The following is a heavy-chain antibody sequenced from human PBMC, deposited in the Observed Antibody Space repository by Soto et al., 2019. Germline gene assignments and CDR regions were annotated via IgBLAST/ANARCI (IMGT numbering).Heavy chain of an antibody. V-gene: IGHV4-30-2*05. D-gene: IGHD5-12*01. Sequence: SETLSLTCAVSGGSISSGGYSWSWIRQPPGKGLEWIGYIYHSGSTYYNPSLKSRVTISVDTSKNQFSLKLSSVTAADTAVYYCARTLGYSGYPFDYWGQGTLVTVSS. CDR2: IYHSGST. CDR3: ARTLGYSGYPFDY. CDR1: GGSISSGGYS. J-gene: IGHJ4*02.